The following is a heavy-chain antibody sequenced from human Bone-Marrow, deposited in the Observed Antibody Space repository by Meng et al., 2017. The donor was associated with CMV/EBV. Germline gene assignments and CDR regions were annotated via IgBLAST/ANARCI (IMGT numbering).Heavy chain of an antibody. CDR2: IIPILGIA. Sequence: SVKVSCKASGGSFSSYAISWVRQAPGQGLEWMGGIIPILGIANYAQKFQGRVTITADKPTSTAYMGLSRLKSEDTAVYYCARGVAARPRFDYWGQGTLVTVSS. CDR3: ARGVAARPRFDY. V-gene: IGHV1-69*10. D-gene: IGHD6-6*01. J-gene: IGHJ4*02. CDR1: GGSFSSYA.